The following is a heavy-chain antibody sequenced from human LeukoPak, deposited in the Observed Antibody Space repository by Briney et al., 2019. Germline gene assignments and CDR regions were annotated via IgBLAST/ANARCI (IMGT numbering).Heavy chain of an antibody. Sequence: ASVKVSCKASGYTFTSYGISWVRQAPGQGPEWMGWISAYNGNTNYAQKLQGSVTMTTDTSTSTAYMELRSLRSDDTAVYYCAREGDYGDYFDYWGQGTLVTVSS. CDR2: ISAYNGNT. V-gene: IGHV1-18*01. D-gene: IGHD4-17*01. J-gene: IGHJ4*02. CDR1: GYTFTSYG. CDR3: AREGDYGDYFDY.